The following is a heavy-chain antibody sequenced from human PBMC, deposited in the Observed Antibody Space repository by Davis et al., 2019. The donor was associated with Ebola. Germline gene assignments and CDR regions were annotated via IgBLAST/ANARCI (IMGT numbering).Heavy chain of an antibody. Sequence: MPSETLTLTCAVSGGSINSGGKYWNWNRQHPGKGLEWIGYIHYSGRTYYNPSLKSRVAISVDTSKNQFSLRLTSVTAADTAVYYCARQVAVAHNWFDPWGQGTLVTVSS. CDR1: GGSINSGGKY. J-gene: IGHJ5*02. D-gene: IGHD6-19*01. V-gene: IGHV4-31*11. CDR3: ARQVAVAHNWFDP. CDR2: IHYSGRT.